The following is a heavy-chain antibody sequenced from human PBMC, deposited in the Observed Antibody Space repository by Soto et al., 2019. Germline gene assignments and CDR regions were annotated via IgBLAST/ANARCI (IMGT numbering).Heavy chain of an antibody. CDR1: GYSFTSYW. J-gene: IGHJ6*02. V-gene: IGHV5-10-1*01. D-gene: IGHD5-18*01. CDR3: ARTSMQSRGYSYGHGGMDV. CDR2: IDPSDSYT. Sequence: PGESLKISCKGSGYSFTSYWSSWVRQMPGKGLEWMGRIDPSDSYTNYSPSFQGHVTISADKSISTAYLQWSSLKASDTAMYYCARTSMQSRGYSYGHGGMDVWGQGTTVTVS.